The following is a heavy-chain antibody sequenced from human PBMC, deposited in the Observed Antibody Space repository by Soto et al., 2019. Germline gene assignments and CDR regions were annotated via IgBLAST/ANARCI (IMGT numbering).Heavy chain of an antibody. Sequence: GGSLRLSCAASGFTFSSYGMHWVRQAPGKGLEWVAVIWYDGSNKYYADSVKGRFTISRDNSKNTLYLKMNSLRAEDTAVYYCARDPGGYSYGFPSCDWGQGTLVTVSS. CDR2: IWYDGSNK. CDR1: GFTFSSYG. V-gene: IGHV3-33*01. J-gene: IGHJ4*02. CDR3: ARDPGGYSYGFPSCD. D-gene: IGHD5-18*01.